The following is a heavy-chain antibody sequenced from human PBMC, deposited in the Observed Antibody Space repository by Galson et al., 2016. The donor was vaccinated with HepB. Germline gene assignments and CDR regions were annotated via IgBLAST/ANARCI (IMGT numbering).Heavy chain of an antibody. Sequence: SVKVSCKASGYTFTYRYLHWVRQAPGQALEWMGGIIPTLGLANYAQKFQGRLTITADMSTNIAYMELVSLRSEDTAVYYCARDPTEAWSSSSGGWALDIWGQGTMVTVSS. D-gene: IGHD6-6*01. CDR1: GYTFTYRY. J-gene: IGHJ3*02. CDR2: IIPTLGLA. V-gene: IGHV1-69*10. CDR3: ARDPTEAWSSSSGGWALDI.